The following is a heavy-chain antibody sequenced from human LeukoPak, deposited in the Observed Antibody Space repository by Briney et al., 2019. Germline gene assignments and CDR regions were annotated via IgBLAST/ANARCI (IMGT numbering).Heavy chain of an antibody. CDR2: INAGNGRT. V-gene: IGHV1-3*03. D-gene: IGHD5-12*01. CDR1: AYSFTPYA. J-gene: IGHJ4*02. Sequence: GASEKVSCKTSAYSFTPYAMHGVRQAPGQRLEWVGWINAGNGRTKYSQEFQGRLTITRDTSANTVYIDLNSLRSEDVAVYYCARGRWVATNQAYYFDDWGQGTLVTVSS. CDR3: ARGRWVATNQAYYFDD.